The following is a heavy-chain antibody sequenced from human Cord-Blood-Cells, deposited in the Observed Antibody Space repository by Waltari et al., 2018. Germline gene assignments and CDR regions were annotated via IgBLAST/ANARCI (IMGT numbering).Heavy chain of an antibody. D-gene: IGHD6-13*01. V-gene: IGHV4-59*08. CDR1: GGSISSYY. CDR2: IYYSGSP. CDR3: ARRSIAAAGTNYYYYYMDV. Sequence: QVQLQESGPGLVKPSETLSLTCTVSGGSISSYYWSWIRLPPGKGLEWIGYIYYSGSPNYNPSLKSRVTISVDTSKNQFSLKLSSVTAADTAVYYCARRSIAAAGTNYYYYYMDVWGKGTTVTVSS. J-gene: IGHJ6*03.